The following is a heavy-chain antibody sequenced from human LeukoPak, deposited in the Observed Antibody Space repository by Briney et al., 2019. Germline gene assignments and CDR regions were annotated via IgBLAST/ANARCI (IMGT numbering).Heavy chain of an antibody. D-gene: IGHD3-22*01. CDR3: ARDGYYYDSSGYYLDFDY. Sequence: GGSLRLSCAASGFTFSSYWMHWVRQAPGKGLVWVSRINSDGSSTSYADSVEGRFTISRDNAKNTLYLQMNSLRAEDTAVYYCARDGYYYDSSGYYLDFDYWGQGTLVTVSS. CDR2: INSDGSST. V-gene: IGHV3-74*01. J-gene: IGHJ4*02. CDR1: GFTFSSYW.